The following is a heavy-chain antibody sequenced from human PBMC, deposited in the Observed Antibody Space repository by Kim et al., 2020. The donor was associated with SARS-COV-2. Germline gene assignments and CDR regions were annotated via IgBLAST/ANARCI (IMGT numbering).Heavy chain of an antibody. CDR1: GGSISSSSYY. CDR3: ARLVLLWFGESGYYFD. Sequence: SETLSLTCTVSGGSISSSSYYWGWIRQPPGKGLEWIGSIYYSGSTYYNPSLKSRVTISVDTSKNQFSLKLSSVTAADTAVYYCARLVLLWFGESGYYFD. V-gene: IGHV4-39*01. CDR2: IYYSGST. D-gene: IGHD3-10*01. J-gene: IGHJ4*01.